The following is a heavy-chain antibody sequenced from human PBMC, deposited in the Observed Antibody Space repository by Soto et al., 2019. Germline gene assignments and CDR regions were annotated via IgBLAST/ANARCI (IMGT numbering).Heavy chain of an antibody. CDR3: SRPYDSAYFDY. V-gene: IGHV4-39*01. J-gene: IGHJ4*02. Sequence: LSLPCTVSGGSISSSSYYWGWIRQPPGKGLEWIGTIFISGSTSYNPSLKSRVTISVDTSKNQFSLQLSSATAADTAVYYCSRPYDSAYFDYWGQGTLVTVSS. D-gene: IGHD3-22*01. CDR2: IFISGST. CDR1: GGSISSSSYY.